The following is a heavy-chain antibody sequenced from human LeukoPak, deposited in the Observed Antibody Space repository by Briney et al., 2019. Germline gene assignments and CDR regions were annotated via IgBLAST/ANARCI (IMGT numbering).Heavy chain of an antibody. J-gene: IGHJ6*03. CDR3: ARMGIAAAGTIVGYYYYMDV. D-gene: IGHD6-13*01. CDR2: INTNTGNP. V-gene: IGHV7-4-1*02. CDR1: GYTFTSYA. Sequence: ASVKVSCKASGYTFTSYAMNWVRQAPGQGLEWMGWINTNTGNPTYAQGFTGRFVFSLDTSVSTAYLQISSLKAEDTAVYYCARMGIAAAGTIVGYYYYMDVWGKGTTVTVSS.